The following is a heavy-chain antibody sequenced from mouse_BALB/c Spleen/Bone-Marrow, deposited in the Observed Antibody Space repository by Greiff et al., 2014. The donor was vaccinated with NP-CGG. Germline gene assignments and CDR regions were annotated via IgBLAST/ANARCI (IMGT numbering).Heavy chain of an antibody. J-gene: IGHJ2*01. CDR1: GYAFTNYL. CDR3: ARFGRYYFDY. CDR2: INPGSGGA. Sequence: VKLVESGAELVRPGTAVNVSCKASGYAFTNYLVEWVKQRPGQGLEWIGVINPGSGGANYNEKFKGKATLTADKSSSTAYMQPSSLTSDDSAVYFCARFGRYYFDYWGQGTTLTVSS. V-gene: IGHV1-54*01.